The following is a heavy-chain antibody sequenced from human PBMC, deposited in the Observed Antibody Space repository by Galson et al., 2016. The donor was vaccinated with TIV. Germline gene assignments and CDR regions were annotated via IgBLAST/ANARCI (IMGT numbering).Heavy chain of an antibody. CDR1: GLSFSNSR. CDR2: ISISSSTI. J-gene: IGHJ6*02. V-gene: IGHV3-48*04. Sequence: SLRLSCAASGLSFSNSRMNWVRQTPGKGLEWVSYISISSSTISYADSVKGRFTVSRDNAKNSLYLQMNSLRAEDTAVYYCARAGHCSRTSCYGSMGVWGQGTTVTVSS. CDR3: ARAGHCSRTSCYGSMGV. D-gene: IGHD2-2*01.